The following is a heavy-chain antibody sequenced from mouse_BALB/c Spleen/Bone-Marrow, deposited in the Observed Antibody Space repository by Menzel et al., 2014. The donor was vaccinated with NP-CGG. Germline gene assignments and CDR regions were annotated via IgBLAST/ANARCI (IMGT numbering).Heavy chain of an antibody. Sequence: VQLQQSGGGLVQPGGSLKLSCAASGFDFSRYWMGWVRQAPGKGLEWIGEINPDSSTINYTPSLKDKFIISRDNAKNTLYLQMSKVRSEDTALYYCARQGYYGKGDYWGQGTPLTVSS. CDR3: ARQGYYGKGDY. CDR2: INPDSSTI. V-gene: IGHV4-1*02. D-gene: IGHD2-1*01. J-gene: IGHJ2*01. CDR1: GFDFSRYW.